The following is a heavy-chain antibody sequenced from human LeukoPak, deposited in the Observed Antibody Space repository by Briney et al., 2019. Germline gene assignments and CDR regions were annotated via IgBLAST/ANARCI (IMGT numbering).Heavy chain of an antibody. Sequence: SSETLSLTCTVSGGSISSGDYYWSWIRQPPGKGLEWIGYIYYSGSTYYNPSLKSRVTISVDTSKNQFSLKLSSVTAADTAVYYCASPSLSQDSGYDFWNKIGGPFDYWGQGTLVTVSS. CDR2: IYYSGST. CDR3: ASPSLSQDSGYDFWNKIGGPFDY. J-gene: IGHJ4*02. V-gene: IGHV4-30-4*08. D-gene: IGHD3-3*01. CDR1: GGSISSGDYY.